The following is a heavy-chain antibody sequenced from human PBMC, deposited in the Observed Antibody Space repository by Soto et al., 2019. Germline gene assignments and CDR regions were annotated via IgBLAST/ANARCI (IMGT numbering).Heavy chain of an antibody. D-gene: IGHD3-3*01. CDR3: ATEPELRFLEWLPRGT. V-gene: IGHV1-24*01. CDR1: GDTLAELS. J-gene: IGHJ5*02. Sequence: GASVKVCCEVSGDTLAELSMCWVRQAPNKGLEWMGGFDPEDGETIYAQKFQGRVTMTEDTSTDTAYMELSSLRSEDTAVYYCATEPELRFLEWLPRGTWGQGTLVTVSS. CDR2: FDPEDGET.